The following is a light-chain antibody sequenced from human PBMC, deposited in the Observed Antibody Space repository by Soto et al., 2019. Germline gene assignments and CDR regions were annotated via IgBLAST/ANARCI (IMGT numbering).Light chain of an antibody. Sequence: QSVLCQLGPVSGSPGQTVPISFPGNSNDLGNYNYVSWYQQHPGKAPKLMIYDVSNRPSGVSNRFSGSKSGNTASLTISGLQAEDEADYYCTSYIATSTSYVFGTGTKVTVL. CDR3: TSYIATSTSYV. CDR1: SNDLGNYNY. CDR2: DVS. J-gene: IGLJ1*01. V-gene: IGLV2-14*01.